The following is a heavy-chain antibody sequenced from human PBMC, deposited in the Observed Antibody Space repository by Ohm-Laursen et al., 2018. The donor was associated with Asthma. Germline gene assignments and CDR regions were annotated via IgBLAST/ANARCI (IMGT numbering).Heavy chain of an antibody. CDR2: IIPIFGTA. V-gene: IGHV1-69*01. CDR1: GGTFSSYA. CDR3: APLAYSSGWYGWFDP. D-gene: IGHD6-19*01. J-gene: IGHJ5*02. Sequence: SSVKVSCNASGGTFSSYAISWVRQAPGQGLEWMGGIIPIFGTANHAQKFQGRVTITADESTSTAYMELSSLRSEDTAVYYCAPLAYSSGWYGWFDPWGQGTLVTVSS.